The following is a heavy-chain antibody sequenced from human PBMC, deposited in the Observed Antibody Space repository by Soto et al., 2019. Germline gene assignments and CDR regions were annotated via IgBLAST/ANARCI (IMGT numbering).Heavy chain of an antibody. CDR3: AKDWYHTIDS. CDR1: GFDFSNTW. CDR2: INSDGSSI. J-gene: IGHJ4*02. D-gene: IGHD1-20*01. V-gene: IGHV3-74*01. Sequence: LRLSCATSGFDFSNTWIHWVRQVPGQGLVWVSRINSDGSSIIYADSVKGRFTLSRDNAKNTVHLQMSSLRVEDTAVYYCAKDWYHTIDSWGQGIPVTVSS.